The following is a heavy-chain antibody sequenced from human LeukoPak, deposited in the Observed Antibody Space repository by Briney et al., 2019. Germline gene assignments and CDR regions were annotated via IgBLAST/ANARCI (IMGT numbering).Heavy chain of an antibody. CDR3: ARDRGGVAATLFDY. CDR2: IYYSGST. Sequence: KSSETLSLTCTVSGGSISSYYWSWIRQPPGKGLEWIGYIYYSGSTNYNPSLKSRVTISVDTSKNQFSLKLSSVTAADTAVYYCARDRGGVAATLFDYWGQGTLVTVSS. J-gene: IGHJ4*02. D-gene: IGHD2-15*01. CDR1: GGSISSYY. V-gene: IGHV4-59*01.